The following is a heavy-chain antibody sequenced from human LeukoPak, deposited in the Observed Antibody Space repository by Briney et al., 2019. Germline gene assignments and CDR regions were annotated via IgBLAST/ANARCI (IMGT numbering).Heavy chain of an antibody. Sequence: GASVKLFYNSSGYPFTSCGNSWVRHAPAQGLEWMGWLSVYNGNTNYAQKLQDRVTMTTDTSTSTVYMEVRCLRSGDTAVYYWSRDLAYWGQGTLVSVSS. J-gene: IGHJ4*02. CDR1: GYPFTSCG. CDR3: SRDLAY. V-gene: IGHV1-18*04. CDR2: LSVYNGNT.